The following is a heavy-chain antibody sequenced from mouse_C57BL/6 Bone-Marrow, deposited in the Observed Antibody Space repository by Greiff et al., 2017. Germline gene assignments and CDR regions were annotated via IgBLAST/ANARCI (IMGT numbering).Heavy chain of an antibody. CDR3: ARLLRHGDY. V-gene: IGHV1-59*01. Sequence: VQLQQPGAELVRPGTSVKLSCKASGYTFTSYWMHWVKQRPGQGLEWIGVIVPSDSYTNYNQKFKGKATLTVDTSSSTAYMQLSSLTSEDSAVYYCARLLRHGDYWGQGTSVTVSS. J-gene: IGHJ4*01. CDR2: IVPSDSYT. D-gene: IGHD1-2*01. CDR1: GYTFTSYW.